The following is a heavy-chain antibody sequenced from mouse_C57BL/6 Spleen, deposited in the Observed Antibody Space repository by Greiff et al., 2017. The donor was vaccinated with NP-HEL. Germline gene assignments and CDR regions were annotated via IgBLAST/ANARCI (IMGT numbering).Heavy chain of an antibody. CDR2: IRLKSDNYAT. CDR1: GFTFSNYW. CDR3: TYGTNWYFDV. V-gene: IGHV6-3*01. D-gene: IGHD2-1*01. J-gene: IGHJ1*03. Sequence: EVKLQESGGGLVQPGGSMKLSCVASGFTFSNYWMNWVRQSPETGLEWVAQIRLKSDNYATHYAESVKGRFTISRDDSKSSVYLQMNNLRAEDTGIYYCTYGTNWYFDVWGTGTTVTVSS.